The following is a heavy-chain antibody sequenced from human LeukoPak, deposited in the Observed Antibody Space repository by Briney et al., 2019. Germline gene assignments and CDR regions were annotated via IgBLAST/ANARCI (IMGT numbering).Heavy chain of an antibody. Sequence: ASVKVSCKVSGYTLTELSMHWVRQAPGKGLEWMGGFDPEDGETIYAQKFQGRVTMTEDTSTDTVYMELSSLTSEDTAVYYCAIPRDGTTSYYWYFDLWGRGTLVTVSS. D-gene: IGHD4-17*01. CDR3: AIPRDGTTSYYWYFDL. V-gene: IGHV1-24*01. CDR1: GYTLTELS. CDR2: FDPEDGET. J-gene: IGHJ2*01.